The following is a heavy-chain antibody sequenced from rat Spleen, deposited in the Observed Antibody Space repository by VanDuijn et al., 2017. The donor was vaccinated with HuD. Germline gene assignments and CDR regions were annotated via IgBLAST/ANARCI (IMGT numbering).Heavy chain of an antibody. CDR2: ISYEGSST. CDR1: GFTFSDYY. Sequence: EVQLVESGGGLVQPGRSLKLSCAASGFTFSDYYMAWVRQAPKKGLEWVASISYEGSSTYYGDSVKGRFTISRDNAKSTLYLQMNSLRSEDTATYYCARHEYTYYGYNYFDYWGQGVMVTVSS. J-gene: IGHJ2*01. CDR3: ARHEYTYYGYNYFDY. V-gene: IGHV5-22*01. D-gene: IGHD1-9*01.